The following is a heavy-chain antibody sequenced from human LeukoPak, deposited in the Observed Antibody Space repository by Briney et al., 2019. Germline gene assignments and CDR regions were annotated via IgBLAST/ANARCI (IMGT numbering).Heavy chain of an antibody. CDR1: GYIFTSYA. V-gene: IGHV7-4-1*02. CDR3: ARDMRNLRFLEWLPLPPNSDY. CDR2: INTNTGNP. Sequence: ASVKVSCKASGYIFTSYAMSWVRQAPGQGLEWMGWINTNTGNPTYVQGFTGRFVFSLDTSVSTAYLQINSLKAEDTAVFYCARDMRNLRFLEWLPLPPNSDYWGQGSLVTVSS. J-gene: IGHJ4*02. D-gene: IGHD3-3*01.